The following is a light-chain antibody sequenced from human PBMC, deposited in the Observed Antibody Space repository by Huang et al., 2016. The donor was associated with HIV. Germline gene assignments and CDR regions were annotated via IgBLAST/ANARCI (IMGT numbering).Light chain of an antibody. V-gene: IGKV3-11*01. CDR3: QQRSAWPRT. Sequence: EIVLTQSPGTLSLSPGESATLSCRTSQSVFSYLAWYQQRPGQAPRLLVYDASNRATGVSARFSGSGSGTDFALTNSSVESEDFAVYYCQQRSAWPRTFGQGTKLEI. CDR1: QSVFSY. J-gene: IGKJ2*01. CDR2: DAS.